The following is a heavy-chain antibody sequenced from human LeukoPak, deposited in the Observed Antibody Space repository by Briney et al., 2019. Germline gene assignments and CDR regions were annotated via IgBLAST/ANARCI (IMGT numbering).Heavy chain of an antibody. V-gene: IGHV3-30-3*01. Sequence: GGSLRLSCAASGFTLSSYAMHWVRQVPGKGLEWVAVLSYDENNKNYADSVKGRFTVSRDGSRNTLYLQMNSLRAEDTAVYYCARPSADWELLLDYWGQGTLVSVSS. J-gene: IGHJ4*02. D-gene: IGHD1-26*01. CDR2: LSYDENNK. CDR3: ARPSADWELLLDY. CDR1: GFTLSSYA.